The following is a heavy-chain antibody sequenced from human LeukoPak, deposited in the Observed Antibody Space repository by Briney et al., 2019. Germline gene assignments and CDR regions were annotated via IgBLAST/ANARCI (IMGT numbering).Heavy chain of an antibody. CDR2: INPKNGGT. CDR3: ARTYEKMATMGAFHY. Sequence: SVKVSCKASGYTFSGYYMQWVRQAPGQGPEWMGWINPKNGGTNYAQKFQGRATLTRDTSISTAYMELSGLRSDDTAVYYCARTYEKMATMGAFHYWGQGTLVTVSS. J-gene: IGHJ4*02. D-gene: IGHD5-24*01. V-gene: IGHV1-2*02. CDR1: GYTFSGYY.